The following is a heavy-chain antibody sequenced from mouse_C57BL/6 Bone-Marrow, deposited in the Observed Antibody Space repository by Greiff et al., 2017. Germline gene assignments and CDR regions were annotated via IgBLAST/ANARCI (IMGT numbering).Heavy chain of an antibody. CDR1: GFTFSDFY. CDR3: ARDAPRGPITTVVADWYFDV. CDR2: SRNKANDYTT. J-gene: IGHJ1*03. D-gene: IGHD1-1*01. Sequence: EVMLVESGGGLVQSGRSLRLSCATSGFTFSDFYMEWVRQAPGKGLEWIAASRNKANDYTTEYSASVKGRFIVSRDTSQSILYLQMNALRAEDTAIYYCARDAPRGPITTVVADWYFDVWGTGTTVTVSS. V-gene: IGHV7-1*01.